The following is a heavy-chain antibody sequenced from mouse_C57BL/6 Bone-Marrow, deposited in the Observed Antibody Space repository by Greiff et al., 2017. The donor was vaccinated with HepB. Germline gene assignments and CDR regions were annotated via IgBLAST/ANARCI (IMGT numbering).Heavy chain of an antibody. CDR3: ANYYYGNPWFAY. CDR2: IDPSDSYT. Sequence: QVQLQQPGAELVRPGTSVKLSCKASGYTFTSYWMHWVKQRPGQGLEWIGVIDPSDSYTNYNQKFKGKATLTVDPSSSTAYMQLISLTSEDAAVYYCANYYYGNPWFAYWGQGTLVTVSA. V-gene: IGHV1-59*01. D-gene: IGHD2-1*01. CDR1: GYTFTSYW. J-gene: IGHJ3*01.